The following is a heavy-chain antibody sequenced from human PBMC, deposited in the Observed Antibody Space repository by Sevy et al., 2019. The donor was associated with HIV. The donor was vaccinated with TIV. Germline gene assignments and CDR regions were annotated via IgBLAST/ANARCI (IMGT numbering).Heavy chain of an antibody. J-gene: IGHJ6*02. CDR2: IYDSGST. CDR3: ARRYCSSTSCYVPGYYGMDV. D-gene: IGHD2-2*01. V-gene: IGHV4-39*01. CDR1: GGFVTSTSYY. Sequence: SETLSLTCTVSGGFVTSTSYYWAWIRQSPGKGLEWIGSIYDSGSTYYNPSLKSRVTISVHTSKNQFSLKLSSVTAADTAVYYYARRYCSSTSCYVPGYYGMDVWGQGTTVTVS.